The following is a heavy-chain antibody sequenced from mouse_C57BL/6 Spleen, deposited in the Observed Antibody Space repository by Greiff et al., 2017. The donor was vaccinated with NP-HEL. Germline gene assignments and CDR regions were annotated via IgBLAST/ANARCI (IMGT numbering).Heavy chain of an antibody. CDR1: GYTFTSYW. CDR3: ARTAQATPYGMWY. Sequence: VQLQESGAELAKPGASVKLSCKASGYTFTSYWMHWVKQRPGQGLEWIGYINPSSGYTKYNQKFKDKATLTADKSSSTAYMQLSSLTYEDSAVYYCARTAQATPYGMWYWGQGTSVTVSS. CDR2: INPSSGYT. J-gene: IGHJ4*01. D-gene: IGHD3-2*02. V-gene: IGHV1-7*01.